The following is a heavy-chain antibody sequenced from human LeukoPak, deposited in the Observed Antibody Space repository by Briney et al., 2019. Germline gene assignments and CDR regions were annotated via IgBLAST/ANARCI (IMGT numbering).Heavy chain of an antibody. Sequence: GGSLRLSCAASGFTFSSYWMSWVRQAPGKGLEWVANIKQDGSEKYYVDSVKGRFTISRDNAKNSLYLQMNSLRAEDTAVYYCARDWDDSSGYPFDYRGQGTLVTVSS. D-gene: IGHD3-22*01. CDR1: GFTFSSYW. J-gene: IGHJ4*02. CDR3: ARDWDDSSGYPFDY. V-gene: IGHV3-7*01. CDR2: IKQDGSEK.